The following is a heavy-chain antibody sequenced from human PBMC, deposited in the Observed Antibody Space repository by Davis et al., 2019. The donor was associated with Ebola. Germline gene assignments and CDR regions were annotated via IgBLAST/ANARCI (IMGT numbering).Heavy chain of an antibody. J-gene: IGHJ6*02. V-gene: IGHV1-18*01. CDR1: GGRFSSDA. D-gene: IGHD6-13*01. Sequence: VKVSCKASGGRFSSDAISWVRQAPGQGLEWMGWISAYKGNTNYAQKVQDRLTMTTDISTNTASMELRSLRPDDTAVYYCARPRQQLVPSYYFGMDVWGQGTTVTVSS. CDR3: ARPRQQLVPSYYFGMDV. CDR2: ISAYKGNT.